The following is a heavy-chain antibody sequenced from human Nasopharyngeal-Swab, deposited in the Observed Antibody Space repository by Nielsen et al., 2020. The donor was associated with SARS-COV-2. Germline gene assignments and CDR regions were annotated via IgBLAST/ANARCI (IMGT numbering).Heavy chain of an antibody. CDR2: IYYSGST. D-gene: IGHD6-19*01. Sequence: GSLRLSCTVSGGSISSYYWSWIRQPPGQGLEWIGYIYYSGSTNYNPSLKSRVTISVDTSKNQFSLKLSSVTAADTAVHYCARLRIAVAGTGESYYYYGMDVWSQGTTVTVSS. J-gene: IGHJ6*02. V-gene: IGHV4-59*08. CDR3: ARLRIAVAGTGESYYYYGMDV. CDR1: GGSISSYY.